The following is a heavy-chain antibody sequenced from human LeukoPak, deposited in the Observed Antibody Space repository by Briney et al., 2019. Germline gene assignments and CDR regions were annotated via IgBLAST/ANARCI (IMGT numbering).Heavy chain of an antibody. J-gene: IGHJ5*02. D-gene: IGHD4-11*01. CDR3: ARTTVTTNWFDP. CDR2: INPNSGGT. V-gene: IGHV1-2*06. CDR1: GYTFTGCY. Sequence: ASVKVSCKASGYTFTGCYMHWVRQAPGQGLEWMGRINPNSGGTNYAQKFQGRVTMTRDTSISTAYMELSRLRSDDTAVYYCARTTVTTNWFDPWGQGTLVTVSS.